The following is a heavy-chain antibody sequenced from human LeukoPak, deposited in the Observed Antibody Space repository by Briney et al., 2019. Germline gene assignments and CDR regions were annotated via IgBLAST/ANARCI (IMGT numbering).Heavy chain of an antibody. Sequence: GSLRLSCAASGFTFSSYWMHWVRQTPGKGLVWVSPINSDGSRTSYADSVKGRFTISRDNAKNTLYLQMNSLRAEDTAVYYCARGYCSSTSCRNWFDPWGQGTLVTVSS. V-gene: IGHV3-74*01. J-gene: IGHJ5*02. CDR2: INSDGSRT. CDR1: GFTFSSYW. D-gene: IGHD2-2*01. CDR3: ARGYCSSTSCRNWFDP.